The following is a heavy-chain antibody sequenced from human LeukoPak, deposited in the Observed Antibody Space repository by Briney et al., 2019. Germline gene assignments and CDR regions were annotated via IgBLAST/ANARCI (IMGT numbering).Heavy chain of an antibody. CDR2: INPRGGST. V-gene: IGHV1-46*01. Sequence: GASVKVSCKASGYTFTSYYMHWVRQAPGQGLEWMGIINPRGGSTSYAQKFQGRVTTTRDTSTSTVYMELSSLRSEDTAVYYCARDSDPCSGYEKGKNAFDIWGQGTMVTVSS. D-gene: IGHD5-12*01. CDR1: GYTFTSYY. CDR3: ARDSDPCSGYEKGKNAFDI. J-gene: IGHJ3*02.